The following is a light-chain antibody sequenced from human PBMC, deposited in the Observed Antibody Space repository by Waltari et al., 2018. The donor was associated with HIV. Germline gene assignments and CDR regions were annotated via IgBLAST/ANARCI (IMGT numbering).Light chain of an antibody. CDR1: DIGNKN. V-gene: IGLV3-9*01. J-gene: IGLJ2*01. CDR3: QVWDSGTVL. CDR2: RDK. Sequence: SFELTQPLSVSVALGQTARITCGGNDIGNKNVHWYQQKAGQAPVLVMYRDKSRPSGIPERFSGSNSGNTATLTISGAQAGDEADYFWQVWDSGTVLFGGGTKLTVL.